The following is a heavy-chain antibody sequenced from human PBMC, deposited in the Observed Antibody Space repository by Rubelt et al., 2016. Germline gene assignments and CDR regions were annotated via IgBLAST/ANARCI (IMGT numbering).Heavy chain of an antibody. CDR2: SGST. J-gene: IGHJ5*02. CDR3: ARGPGAMYYYDSSGSTNWFDP. D-gene: IGHD3-22*01. Sequence: SGSTNYNPSLNSRVTISVDTSKNQVSLNLSSVTAADTAMYYCARGPGAMYYYDSSGSTNWFDPWGQGTLVTVSS. V-gene: IGHV4-59*09.